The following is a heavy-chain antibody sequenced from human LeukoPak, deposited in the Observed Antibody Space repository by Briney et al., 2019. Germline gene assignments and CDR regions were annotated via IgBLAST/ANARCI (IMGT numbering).Heavy chain of an antibody. CDR3: AGATYYYDSSGYPFDP. CDR2: IYYSGST. J-gene: IGHJ5*02. D-gene: IGHD3-22*01. CDR1: GGSISSYY. V-gene: IGHV4-59*12. Sequence: PSETLSLTCTVSGGSISSYYWSWIRQPPGKGLEWIGYIYYSGSTNYNPSLKSRVTISVDTSKNQFSLKLSSVTAADTAVYYCAGATYYYDSSGYPFDPWGQGTLVTVSS.